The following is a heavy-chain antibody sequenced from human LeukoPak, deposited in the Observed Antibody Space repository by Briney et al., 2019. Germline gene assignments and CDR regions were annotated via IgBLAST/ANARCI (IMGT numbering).Heavy chain of an antibody. CDR2: ISSSGSTI. CDR1: GFTFSNYS. J-gene: IGHJ3*02. CDR3: ARAKRNGFDI. V-gene: IGHV3-48*01. Sequence: GGSLRLSCAASGFTFSNYSMNWVRQAPGKGLEWVSYISSSGSTIYYADSVKGRFTISRDNAKNSLYLQMNSLRAEDTAVYYCARAKRNGFDIWGQGTMVTVSS.